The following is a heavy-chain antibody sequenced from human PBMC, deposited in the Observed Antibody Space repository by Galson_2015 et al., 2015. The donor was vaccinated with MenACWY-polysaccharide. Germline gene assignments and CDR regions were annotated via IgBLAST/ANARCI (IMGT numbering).Heavy chain of an antibody. CDR2: IYWDDDQ. CDR3: AHTVTTLFYGMDV. V-gene: IGHV2-5*02. D-gene: IGHD4-17*01. J-gene: IGHJ6*02. CDR1: GFSLSTSGVG. Sequence: PALVKPTQTLTLTCTSSGFSLSTSGVGVGWIRQPPGKALEWLALIYWDDDQRYSPSLKSRLTITKDTSKNQVVLTMTNMYPVDTATYYCAHTVTTLFYGMDVWGRGTTVTVSS.